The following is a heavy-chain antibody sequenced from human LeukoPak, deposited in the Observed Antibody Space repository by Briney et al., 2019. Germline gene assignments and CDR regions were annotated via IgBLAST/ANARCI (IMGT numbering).Heavy chain of an antibody. Sequence: ASVKVSCKASGYTFTSYYMHWVRQAPGQGLEWMGIINPSGGSTSYAQKFQGRVTMTRDTSTSTVYMELSSLRSEDTAVYYCARLGYYGSGSYTDDAFDIWGQGTMVTVSS. CDR1: GYTFTSYY. D-gene: IGHD3-10*01. J-gene: IGHJ3*02. CDR3: ARLGYYGSGSYTDDAFDI. CDR2: INPSGGST. V-gene: IGHV1-46*01.